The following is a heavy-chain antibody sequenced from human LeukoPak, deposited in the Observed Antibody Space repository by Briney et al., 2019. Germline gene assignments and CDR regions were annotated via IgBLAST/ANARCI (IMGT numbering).Heavy chain of an antibody. CDR3: TTHYYCRGGSCYPRAAN. V-gene: IGHV3-49*04. CDR2: IRSKVYGGTT. CDR1: GFTFADYA. D-gene: IGHD2-15*01. Sequence: QTGGSLRLSCTTSGFTFADYAMNWVRQAPGQGLEWVGFIRSKVYGGTTEYAASVKDRFTISRDDSKSIAYLQMNSLKTEDTAVYFCTTHYYCRGGSCYPRAANWGQGTLVTVSS. J-gene: IGHJ4*02.